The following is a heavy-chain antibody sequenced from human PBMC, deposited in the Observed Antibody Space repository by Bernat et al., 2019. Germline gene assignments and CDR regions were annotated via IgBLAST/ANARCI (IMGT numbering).Heavy chain of an antibody. CDR2: ISGSGGST. CDR3: AQDPYYYDSSGQDY. J-gene: IGHJ4*02. D-gene: IGHD3-22*01. Sequence: EVQLLESGGGLVQPGGSLRLSCAASGFTFSSYAMSWVRQAPGKGLEWVSAISGSGGSTYYADSVKGRFTISRDNSKNTLYLQMNSLRAEDTAVYYCAQDPYYYDSSGQDYWGQGTLVTVSS. CDR1: GFTFSSYA. V-gene: IGHV3-23*01.